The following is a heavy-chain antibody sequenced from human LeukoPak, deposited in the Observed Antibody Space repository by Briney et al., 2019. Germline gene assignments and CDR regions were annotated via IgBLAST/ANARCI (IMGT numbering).Heavy chain of an antibody. D-gene: IGHD4-17*01. CDR2: IRYDGSNK. Sequence: GGSLRLSCAASGFTFSSYGMHWVRQAPGKGLEWVAFIRYDGSNKYYADSVKGRFTMSRDNSKNTLHLQMNSLRAEDTAVYYCAKPQYGDYVGYFDYWGQGTLVTVSS. CDR3: AKPQYGDYVGYFDY. CDR1: GFTFSSYG. J-gene: IGHJ4*02. V-gene: IGHV3-30*02.